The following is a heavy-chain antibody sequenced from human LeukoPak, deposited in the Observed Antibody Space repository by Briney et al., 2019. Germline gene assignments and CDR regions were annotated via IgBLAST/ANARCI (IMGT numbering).Heavy chain of an antibody. Sequence: GGSLRLSCAASGFTFSSYAMNWVRQAPGKGLEWVSGISGSGDSTYYADSVKGRFTISRDNSKNTLYLQMNSLRAEDTAVYYCAKAKRGYSYGDYWGQGTLVTVSS. CDR2: ISGSGDST. CDR3: AKAKRGYSYGDY. D-gene: IGHD5-18*01. J-gene: IGHJ4*02. V-gene: IGHV3-23*01. CDR1: GFTFSSYA.